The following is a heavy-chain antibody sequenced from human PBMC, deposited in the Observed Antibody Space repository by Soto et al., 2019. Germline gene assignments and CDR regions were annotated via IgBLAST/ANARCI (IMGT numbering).Heavy chain of an antibody. V-gene: IGHV3-33*01. CDR1: GFTFRTYG. CDR3: GRDIYGSGSSGPFDY. Sequence: QVQLVESGGGVVQPGRSLRLSCAASGFTFRTYGMHWVRQAPGEGLEWVAVIWLDGSNKYYADSVKGRFTISRDNSKNTLYLQMNSLGAEDTAVYYCGRDIYGSGSSGPFDYWGQGTLVTVSS. CDR2: IWLDGSNK. J-gene: IGHJ4*02. D-gene: IGHD3-10*01.